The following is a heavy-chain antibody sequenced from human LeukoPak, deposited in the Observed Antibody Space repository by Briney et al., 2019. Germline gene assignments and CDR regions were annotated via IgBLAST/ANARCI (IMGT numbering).Heavy chain of an antibody. CDR3: ARIASHSSSWYDGGF. V-gene: IGHV3-74*01. CDR2: INSDGSST. Sequence: GGSLRLSCAASGFTLSSYWMHWVRQAPGRGLVWVSRINSDGSSTTYADSVKSRFTISRDNAKNTLYLQMNSLRAEDTGVYYCARIASHSSSWYDGGFWGQGTLVTVSS. D-gene: IGHD6-13*01. J-gene: IGHJ4*02. CDR1: GFTLSSYW.